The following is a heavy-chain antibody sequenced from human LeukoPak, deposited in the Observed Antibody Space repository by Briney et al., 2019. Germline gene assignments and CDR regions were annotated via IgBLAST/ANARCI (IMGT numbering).Heavy chain of an antibody. J-gene: IGHJ6*03. CDR2: IYPGDSDT. V-gene: IGHV5-51*01. CDR1: GYSFTSYW. CDR3: ARHGIAAAGTYYYYYMDV. Sequence: GESLKISCKGSGYSFTSYWVGWVRQMPGKGLEWMGIIYPGDSDTRYSLSFQGQVTISADKSISTAYLQWSSLKASDTAMYYCARHGIAAAGTYYYYYMDVWGKGTTVTISS. D-gene: IGHD6-13*01.